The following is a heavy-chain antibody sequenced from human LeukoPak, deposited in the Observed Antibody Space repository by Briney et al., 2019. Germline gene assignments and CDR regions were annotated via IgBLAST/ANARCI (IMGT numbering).Heavy chain of an antibody. CDR1: GTSISLSNW. CDR2: IYHSGTT. Sequence: PSETLSLTCAVSGTSISLSNWWTWVRQPPGKALEWIGEIYHSGTTNYNPSLKSRVTISVDTSKNQFSLKLSSVTAADTAVYYCARQVGHGWFDPWGQGTLVTVSS. V-gene: IGHV4-4*02. CDR3: ARQVGHGWFDP. J-gene: IGHJ5*02.